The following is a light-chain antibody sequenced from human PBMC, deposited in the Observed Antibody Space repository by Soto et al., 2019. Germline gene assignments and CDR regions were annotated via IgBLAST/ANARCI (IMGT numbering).Light chain of an antibody. CDR2: GAS. Sequence: EIVLTQSPGTLSLSPGERATLSCRASQSVTSNSLAWYQQKPGQAPRLLIYGASSRATGIPVRFSGSGSGTDFTLTINSLEPEDFAVYYCQQRSNWPSITFGQGTRLEIK. CDR1: QSVTSNS. CDR3: QQRSNWPSIT. V-gene: IGKV3D-20*02. J-gene: IGKJ5*01.